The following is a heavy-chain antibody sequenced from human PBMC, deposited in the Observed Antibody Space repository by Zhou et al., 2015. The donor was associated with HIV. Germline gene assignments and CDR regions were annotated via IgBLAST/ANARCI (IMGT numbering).Heavy chain of an antibody. CDR1: GGTFSSYA. J-gene: IGHJ6*02. D-gene: IGHD2-2*01. Sequence: QVQLVQSGAEVKKPGSSVKVSCKASGGTFSSYAISWVRQAPGQGLEWMGGIIPIFGTANYAQKFQGRVTITADESTSTAYMELSSLRSEDTAVYYCASGEDIVVVPAAMGGNYYYYGMDVWGQGTTVTVSS. CDR3: ASGEDIVVVPAAMGGNYYYYGMDV. CDR2: IIPIFGTA. V-gene: IGHV1-69*01.